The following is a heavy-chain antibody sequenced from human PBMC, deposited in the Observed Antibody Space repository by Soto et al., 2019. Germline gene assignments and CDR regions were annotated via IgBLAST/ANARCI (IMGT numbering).Heavy chain of an antibody. Sequence: GGSLRLSCAASGFTFSSYGMHWVRQAPGKGLEWVGVIWYDGSNKYYADSVKGRFTISRDNSKNTLYLQMNSLRAEDTAVYYCASGELTMTHWGQGTLVTVSS. CDR3: ASGELTMTH. J-gene: IGHJ4*02. CDR2: IWYDGSNK. CDR1: GFTFSSYG. V-gene: IGHV3-33*01. D-gene: IGHD3-10*01.